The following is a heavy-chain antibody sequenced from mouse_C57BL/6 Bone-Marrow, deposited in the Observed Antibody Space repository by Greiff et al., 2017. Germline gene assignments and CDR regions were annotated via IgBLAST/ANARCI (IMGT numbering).Heavy chain of an antibody. Sequence: VQLQQPGAELVKPGASVKMSCKASGYTFTSYWITWVKQRPGQGLEWIGDIYPGSGSTNYNEKFKSKATLTVDTSSSTAYMQLSSLTSEDSAVYYCASRGDGYRVYYAMDYWGQGTSVTVSS. CDR2: IYPGSGST. D-gene: IGHD2-3*01. CDR3: ASRGDGYRVYYAMDY. V-gene: IGHV1-55*01. J-gene: IGHJ4*01. CDR1: GYTFTSYW.